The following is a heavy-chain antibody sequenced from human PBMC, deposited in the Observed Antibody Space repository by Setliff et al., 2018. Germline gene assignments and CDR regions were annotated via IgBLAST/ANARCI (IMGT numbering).Heavy chain of an antibody. CDR1: GGSISSYY. J-gene: IGHJ5*01. V-gene: IGHV4-4*08. CDR3: VGRDFSGGDS. CDR2: VYTSGTT. D-gene: IGHD6-25*01. Sequence: SETLSLTCTVSGGSISSYYWSWIRQPPGKGLEWIGYVYTSGTTNYNPSLKSRVTISISADTSNKSFSLNLFSVTAADTAVYYCVGRDFSGGDSWGHGTLVTVSS.